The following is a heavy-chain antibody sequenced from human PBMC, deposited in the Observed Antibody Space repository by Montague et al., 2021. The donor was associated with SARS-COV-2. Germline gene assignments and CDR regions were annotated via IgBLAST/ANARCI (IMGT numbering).Heavy chain of an antibody. V-gene: IGHV4-39*01. D-gene: IGHD6-13*01. J-gene: IGHJ5*02. CDR3: ARKEMKYSSIWSTGGNWFDP. CDR2: IYYSGST. CDR1: GGSISSSYY. Sequence: SETLSLTCTVSGGSISSSYYWGWIRQPPGKGLEWIGSIYYSGSTXYNPSLKSRVTISVDTSKNQFSLKLSSVTAADTAVYYCARKEMKYSSIWSTGGNWFDPWGQGTLVTVSS.